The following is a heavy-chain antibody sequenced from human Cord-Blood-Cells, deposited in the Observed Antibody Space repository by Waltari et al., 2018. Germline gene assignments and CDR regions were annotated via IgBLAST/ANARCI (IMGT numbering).Heavy chain of an antibody. CDR2: IIPIFGTA. V-gene: IGHV1-69*06. J-gene: IGHJ4*02. CDR3: AVTIFGVVINPSFDY. CDR1: GGTFRSYA. Sequence: QVQLVQSGAEVKKPGSSVKVSCQASGGTFRSYAISWVRQATGQGLEWMGGIIPIFGTANYAQKFQGRVTITADKSTSTAYMELSSLRSEDTAVYYCAVTIFGVVINPSFDYWGQGTLVTVSS. D-gene: IGHD3-3*01.